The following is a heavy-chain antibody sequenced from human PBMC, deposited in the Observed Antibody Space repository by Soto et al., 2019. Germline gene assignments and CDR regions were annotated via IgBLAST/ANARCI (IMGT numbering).Heavy chain of an antibody. J-gene: IGHJ4*02. D-gene: IGHD1-26*01. CDR1: GDSISSYY. V-gene: IGHV4-59*08. CDR3: ARLYTGTHFDY. CDR2: VYFSEST. Sequence: QVQLQESGPGLVKPSETLSLTCTVSGDSISSYYWNWIRQPPGKGLEWIGYVYFSESTNYNPSLMSRVTISIDTSKNQFSLRLSSVTAADTAVYYCARLYTGTHFDYWGQGALVTVSS.